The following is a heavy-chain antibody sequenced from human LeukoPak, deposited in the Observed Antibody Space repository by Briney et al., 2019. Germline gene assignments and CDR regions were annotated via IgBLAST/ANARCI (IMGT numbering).Heavy chain of an antibody. D-gene: IGHD1-26*01. CDR2: ISSNGGST. CDR3: ARGQSRWELLNPPDY. V-gene: IGHV3-64*01. J-gene: IGHJ4*02. CDR1: GFTFSSYA. Sequence: GGSLRLSCVASGFTFSSYAMHWVRQAPGKGLEYVSAISSNGGSTYYANSVKGRFTISRDNSKNTLYLQMGSLRAEDMAVYYCARGQSRWELLNPPDYWGQGTLVTVSS.